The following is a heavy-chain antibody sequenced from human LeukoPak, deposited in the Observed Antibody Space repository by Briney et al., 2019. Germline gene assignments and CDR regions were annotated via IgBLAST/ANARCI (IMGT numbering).Heavy chain of an antibody. V-gene: IGHV3-23*01. Sequence: SGGSLRLSCAASGFSFSSYAMSWVRQAPGKGLEWVSGISGSDGSTYYADSVKGRFTISRDNSKNTLYLQMNSLRAEDMALYYCAKDGGQGADYWGQGTLVSVSS. CDR1: GFSFSSYA. D-gene: IGHD3-16*01. CDR3: AKDGGQGADY. CDR2: ISGSDGST. J-gene: IGHJ4*02.